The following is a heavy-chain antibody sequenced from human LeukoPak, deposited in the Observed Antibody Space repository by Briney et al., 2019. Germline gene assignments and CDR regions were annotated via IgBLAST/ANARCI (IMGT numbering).Heavy chain of an antibody. J-gene: IGHJ5*02. CDR2: INHRGST. Sequence: GSLRLSCAASGFTFSSYAMSWVRQPPGKGLEGIGEINHRGSTNYNPALKSRVTISVDTSKNQFSLKLSSVTAADTAVYYCARGGYYGSGNDFRFDPWGQGTLVTVSS. V-gene: IGHV4-34*01. CDR3: ARGGYYGSGNDFRFDP. CDR1: GFTFSSYA. D-gene: IGHD3-10*01.